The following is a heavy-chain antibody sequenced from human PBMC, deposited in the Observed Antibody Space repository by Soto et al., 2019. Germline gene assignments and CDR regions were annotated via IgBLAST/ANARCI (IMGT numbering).Heavy chain of an antibody. D-gene: IGHD1-26*01. CDR1: GFTFSSYA. Sequence: PGESLKISCTASGFTFSSYAMSWVRQAPGKGLEWVSAISGSGGSTYYADSVKGRFTISRDNSKNTLYLQMNSLRAEDTAVYYCALGATTGSSDYWGQGTLVTVSS. CDR3: ALGATTGSSDY. V-gene: IGHV3-23*01. CDR2: ISGSGGST. J-gene: IGHJ4*02.